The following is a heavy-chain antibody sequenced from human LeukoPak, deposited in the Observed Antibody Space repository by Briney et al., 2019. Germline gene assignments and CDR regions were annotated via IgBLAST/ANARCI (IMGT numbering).Heavy chain of an antibody. CDR2: ISVGGGST. CDR1: EFTFASFA. J-gene: IGHJ4*02. Sequence: PGGPWRPSCAASEFTFASFALSGFRRAPGKGLEWVSAISVGGGSTYYADSVKGRFTISRDNSKNTLYLQMNSLRAEDTAVYYCAKDSTPDSSGWYVRGPGTLVYWGQGTLVTVSS. CDR3: AKDSTPDSSGWYVRGPGTLVY. D-gene: IGHD6-19*01. V-gene: IGHV3-23*01.